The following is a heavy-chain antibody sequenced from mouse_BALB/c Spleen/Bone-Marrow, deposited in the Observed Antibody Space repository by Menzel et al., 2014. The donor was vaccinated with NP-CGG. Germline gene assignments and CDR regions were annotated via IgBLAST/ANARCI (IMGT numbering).Heavy chain of an antibody. V-gene: IGHV14-3*02. CDR2: IDPANGNT. D-gene: IGHD1-1*01. CDR3: SYGSNYDYFDY. CDR1: GFNIKDNY. Sequence: EVKLEESGAELVKPGASVKLSCTASGFNIKDNYMHWVKQRPEQGLEWIGRIDPANGNTKYDPKFQGKAPITEDTSSNSACLQLSSLASDDTAVYYCSYGSNYDYFDYWGQGTTLTVSS. J-gene: IGHJ2*01.